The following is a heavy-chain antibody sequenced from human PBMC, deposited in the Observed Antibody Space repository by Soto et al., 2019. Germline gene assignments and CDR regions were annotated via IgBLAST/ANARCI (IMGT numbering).Heavy chain of an antibody. V-gene: IGHV4-59*01. CDR2: IYYSGST. D-gene: IGHD6-13*01. CDR1: GGSISSYY. J-gene: IGHJ4*02. CDR3: ARGLYSSKRYDY. Sequence: PSETLSLTCTVSGGSISSYYWSWIRQPPGKGLEWIGYIYYSGSTNYNPSLKSRVTISVDTSKNQFSLKLSSVTAADTAVYYCARGLYSSKRYDYWGQGTLVTVSS.